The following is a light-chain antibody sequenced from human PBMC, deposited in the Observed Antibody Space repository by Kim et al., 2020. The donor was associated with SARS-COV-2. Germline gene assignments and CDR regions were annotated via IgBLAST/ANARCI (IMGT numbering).Light chain of an antibody. V-gene: IGLV6-57*02. CDR2: EDD. CDR3: QSYDTHEWV. J-gene: IGLJ3*02. CDR1: SGSIASDY. Sequence: NFMLTHPHAVSGSPGQTVTISCTAFSGSIASDYVQWFQQRPGSVPTTVIYEDDQRPSGVSDRFSGSIDVSCNSAILTISGLKTEDEADYYCQSYDTHEWVFGGGTQLTFL.